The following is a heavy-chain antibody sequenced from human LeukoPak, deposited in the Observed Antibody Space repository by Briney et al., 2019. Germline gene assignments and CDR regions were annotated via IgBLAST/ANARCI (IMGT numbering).Heavy chain of an antibody. CDR3: AEDPGYSSSWTGPYYYYGMDV. D-gene: IGHD6-13*01. CDR1: GFTFDDYA. Sequence: GGSLRLSCAASGFTFDDYAMHWVRQAPGKGLEWVSLISWDGGSTYYADSVKGRFTISRDNSKNSLYLQMNSLRAEDTALYYCAEDPGYSSSWTGPYYYYGMDVWGQGTTVTVSS. J-gene: IGHJ6*02. CDR2: ISWDGGST. V-gene: IGHV3-43D*03.